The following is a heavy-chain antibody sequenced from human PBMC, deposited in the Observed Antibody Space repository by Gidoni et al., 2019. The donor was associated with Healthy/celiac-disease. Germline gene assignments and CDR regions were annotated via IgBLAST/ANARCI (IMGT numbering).Heavy chain of an antibody. CDR1: GFTFSSYA. J-gene: IGHJ3*02. V-gene: IGHV3-30-3*01. Sequence: QVQLVESGGGVVQPGRSLRLSCAASGFTFSSYAMHWVRQAPGKGLEWVAVISYDGSNKYYADSVKGQFTISRDNSKNTLYLQMNSLRAEDTAVYYCARDAVVTANAFDIWGQGTMVTVSS. D-gene: IGHD2-21*02. CDR2: ISYDGSNK. CDR3: ARDAVVTANAFDI.